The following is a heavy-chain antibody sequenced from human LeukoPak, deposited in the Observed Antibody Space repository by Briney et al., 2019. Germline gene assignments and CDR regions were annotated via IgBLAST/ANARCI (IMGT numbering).Heavy chain of an antibody. D-gene: IGHD3-3*01. CDR3: AKIYNLLSGYYRDY. J-gene: IGHJ4*02. Sequence: GGSLRLSXGVSGFTFSNYWMSWVRQAPGKGLEWVANIKQDGSEKYYVDSVKGRFTVSRDNAKNSLYLQMNSLRVEDTAVYYCAKIYNLLSGYYRDYWGQGTLVTVSS. V-gene: IGHV3-7*01. CDR2: IKQDGSEK. CDR1: GFTFSNYW.